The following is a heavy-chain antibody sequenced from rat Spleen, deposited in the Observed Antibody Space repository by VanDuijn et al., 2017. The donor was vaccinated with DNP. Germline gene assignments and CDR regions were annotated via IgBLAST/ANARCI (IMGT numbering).Heavy chain of an antibody. CDR3: TTDYYDGNYYPGY. J-gene: IGHJ2*01. V-gene: IGHV5-20*01. CDR1: GFALSDYY. CDR2: INYDGGGT. Sequence: EVQLVESGGGLVQPGRSLTLSCKASGFALSDYYMAWVRQTPKTGLEWVASINYDGGGTYYRDSVKGRFTISRDNAKSSLYLQMDSLRSEDTATYYCTTDYYDGNYYPGYWGQGVMVTVSS. D-gene: IGHD1-12*02.